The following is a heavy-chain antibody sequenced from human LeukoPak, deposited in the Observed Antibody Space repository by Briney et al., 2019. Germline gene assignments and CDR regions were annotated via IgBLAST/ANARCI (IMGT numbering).Heavy chain of an antibody. D-gene: IGHD4-17*01. CDR3: ARGPTTVTRAFDY. CDR2: IQHSGST. Sequence: PSETLSLTCSVSNASMRSYRWTWLRQPPGKSLEWIGNIQHSGSTNYNPSLKSRVTMSIDTSKNQFSLTLSSVTAADTAVYYCARGPTTVTRAFDYWGQGSLVTVSS. V-gene: IGHV4-59*12. CDR1: NASMRSYR. J-gene: IGHJ4*02.